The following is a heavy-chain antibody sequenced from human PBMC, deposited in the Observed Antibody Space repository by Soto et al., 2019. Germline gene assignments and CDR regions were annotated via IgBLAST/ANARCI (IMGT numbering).Heavy chain of an antibody. CDR3: ARGAIFGVVIESTDAFDI. Sequence: SQTLSLTCAISGDSVSSNSAAWNWIRQSPSRGLEWLGRTYYRSKWYNDYAVSVKSRITINPDTSKNQFSLQLNSVTPEATAVYYCARGAIFGVVIESTDAFDIWGQGTMVTVSS. CDR1: GDSVSSNSAA. D-gene: IGHD3-3*01. V-gene: IGHV6-1*01. J-gene: IGHJ3*02. CDR2: TYYRSKWYN.